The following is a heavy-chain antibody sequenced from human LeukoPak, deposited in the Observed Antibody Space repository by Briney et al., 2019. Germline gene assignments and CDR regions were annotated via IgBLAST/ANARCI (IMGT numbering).Heavy chain of an antibody. CDR1: GYTFTGYY. J-gene: IGHJ6*03. V-gene: IGHV1-2*02. CDR3: ARDSCSGGSCSRNKLYYYYMDV. CDR2: INPNSGGT. D-gene: IGHD2-15*01. Sequence: GASVKVSCKASGYTFTGYYMHWVRQAPGRGLEWMGWINPNSGGTNYAQKFQGRVTMTRDTSISTAYMELSRLRSDDTAVYYCARDSCSGGSCSRNKLYYYYMDVWGKGTTVTVSS.